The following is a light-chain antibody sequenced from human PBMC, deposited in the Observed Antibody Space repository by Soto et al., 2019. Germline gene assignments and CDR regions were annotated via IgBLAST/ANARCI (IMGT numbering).Light chain of an antibody. CDR1: ESISTW. V-gene: IGKV1-5*01. Sequence: DIQMTQSPSTVSASVGDRVTITCRASESISTWLAWYQQNPGQAPKLLIYDVSISDSGVPSRFSGSGSGTEFALAASNLQPDDSATYYCQQYHSLWAFGQGTKVEIK. CDR2: DVS. CDR3: QQYHSLWA. J-gene: IGKJ1*01.